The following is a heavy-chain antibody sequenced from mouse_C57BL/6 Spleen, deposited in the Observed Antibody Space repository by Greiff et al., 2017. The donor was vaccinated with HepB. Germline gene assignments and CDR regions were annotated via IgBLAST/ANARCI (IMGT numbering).Heavy chain of an antibody. CDR2: ISSGGDYI. V-gene: IGHV5-9-1*02. Sequence: EVKLVESGEGLVKPGGSLKLSCAASGFTFSSYAMSWVRQTPEKRLEWVAYISSGGDYIYYADTVKGRFTISRDNARNTLYLQMSSLKSEDTAMYYCTREGSSYDYFDYWGQGTTLTVSS. J-gene: IGHJ2*01. CDR3: TREGSSYDYFDY. CDR1: GFTFSSYA. D-gene: IGHD1-1*01.